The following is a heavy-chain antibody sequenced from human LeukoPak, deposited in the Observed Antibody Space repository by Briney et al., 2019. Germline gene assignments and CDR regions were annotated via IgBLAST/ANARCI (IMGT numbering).Heavy chain of an antibody. CDR3: ARGLRKVVVMFLPQNGGRPDTAYYFDY. Sequence: SETLSLTCAVYGGSVSGYYWSWIRQPPGKGLEWIGEINHSGSTNYNPSLKSRVTISVDTSKNQFSLKLSSVTAADTAVYYCARGLRKVVVMFLPQNGGRPDTAYYFDYWGQGTLVTVSS. J-gene: IGHJ4*02. V-gene: IGHV4-34*01. CDR1: GGSVSGYY. CDR2: INHSGST. D-gene: IGHD3-22*01.